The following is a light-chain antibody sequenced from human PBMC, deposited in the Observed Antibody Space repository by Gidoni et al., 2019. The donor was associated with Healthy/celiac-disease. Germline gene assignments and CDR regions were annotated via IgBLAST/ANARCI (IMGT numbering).Light chain of an antibody. J-gene: IGKJ1*01. CDR2: DAS. V-gene: IGKV1-5*01. Sequence: DIQMTQSPSTLSASVGDRVTITCRASQSISSWLAWYQQKPGKAPKLLIYDASSLESGVPSRFSGSGSGKEFTLTSSSLQPDDFATYYCQQYNSYSWTFGQGTKVEIK. CDR3: QQYNSYSWT. CDR1: QSISSW.